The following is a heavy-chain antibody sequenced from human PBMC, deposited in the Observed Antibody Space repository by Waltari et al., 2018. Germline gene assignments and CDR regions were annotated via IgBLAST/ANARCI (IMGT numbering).Heavy chain of an antibody. J-gene: IGHJ6*03. CDR1: GGSISSYY. V-gene: IGHV4-59*01. Sequence: QVRMQESGPGLVKPSETLSLTCTVSGGSISSYYWSWIRQPPGKGLEWIGYIYYSGSTNYNPSLKSRVTISVDTSKNQFSLKLSSVTAADTAVYYCARVREVAANYYYYYMDVWGKGTTVTVSS. D-gene: IGHD2-15*01. CDR3: ARVREVAANYYYYYMDV. CDR2: IYYSGST.